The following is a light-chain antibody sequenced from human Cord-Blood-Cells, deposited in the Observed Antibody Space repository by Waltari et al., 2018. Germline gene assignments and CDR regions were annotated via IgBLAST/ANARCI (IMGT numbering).Light chain of an antibody. V-gene: IGLV2-23*01. J-gene: IGLJ2*01. CDR1: SSDVGSYNL. Sequence: QSALTQPASVSGSPGQSITISCTGTSSDVGSYNLVSWYQQHPGKPPKLMIYEGSKRPSGVSIRFSGAKSGNTASLTISGLQAEDEADYYCCSYAGSVVFGGGTKLTVL. CDR2: EGS. CDR3: CSYAGSVV.